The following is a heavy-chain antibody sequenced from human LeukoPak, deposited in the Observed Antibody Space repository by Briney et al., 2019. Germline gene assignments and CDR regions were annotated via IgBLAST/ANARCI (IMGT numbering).Heavy chain of an antibody. V-gene: IGHV3-43*01. Sequence: GGSLRLSCAASGFTFDDYSFHWVRQVPGKGLEWVSLISWDGVSTYYADSVKGRFTISRDNSKNTLYLRMNSLRAEDTAVYYCAKDRTTVVIDLGYWGQGTLVTVSS. CDR3: AKDRTTVVIDLGY. CDR2: ISWDGVST. J-gene: IGHJ4*02. D-gene: IGHD4-23*01. CDR1: GFTFDDYS.